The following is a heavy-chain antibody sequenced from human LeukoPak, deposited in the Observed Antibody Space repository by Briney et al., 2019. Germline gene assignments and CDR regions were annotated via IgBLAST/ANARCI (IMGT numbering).Heavy chain of an antibody. CDR3: ARDQSYYDSSGYYYPEYFQH. CDR1: GFTFSSYS. J-gene: IGHJ1*01. V-gene: IGHV3-48*01. D-gene: IGHD3-22*01. Sequence: GGSLTLSCAASGFTFSSYSMNWVRQAPGRGLEWVSYISSSSSTIYYADSVKGRFTISRDNAKNSLYLQMNSLRAEDTAVYYCARDQSYYDSSGYYYPEYFQHWGQGTLVTVSS. CDR2: ISSSSSTI.